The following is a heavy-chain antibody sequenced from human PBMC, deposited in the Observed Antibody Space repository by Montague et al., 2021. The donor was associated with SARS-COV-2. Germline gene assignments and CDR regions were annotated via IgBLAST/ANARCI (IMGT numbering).Heavy chain of an antibody. J-gene: IGHJ3*02. CDR2: FDPAHGET. D-gene: IGHD3-3*01. CDR1: GHTVTEAP. Sequence: SVKVSCKVSGHTVTEAPMHWARQAPGKGLEWMGSFDPAHGETVTMTEDTSTDTAYMELSSLRFEDTAVYYCATEGLSVFGVVIYAFHMWGPGTMVTVSS. CDR3: ATEGLSVFGVVIYAFHM. V-gene: IGHV1-24*01.